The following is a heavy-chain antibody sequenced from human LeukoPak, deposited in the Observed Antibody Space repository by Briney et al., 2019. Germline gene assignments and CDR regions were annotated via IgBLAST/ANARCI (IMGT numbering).Heavy chain of an antibody. V-gene: IGHV4-61*02. D-gene: IGHD3-10*01. CDR3: ASAYYYGSGSYSH. CDR1: GGSISSGSYY. CDR2: IYTSGST. Sequence: PSETLSLTCTVSGGSISSGSYYWSWIRQPAGKGLEWIGRIYTSGSTNYNPSLKSRVTISVDTSKNQFSLKLSSVTAADTAVYYCASAYYYGSGSYSHWGQGTLVTVSS. J-gene: IGHJ4*02.